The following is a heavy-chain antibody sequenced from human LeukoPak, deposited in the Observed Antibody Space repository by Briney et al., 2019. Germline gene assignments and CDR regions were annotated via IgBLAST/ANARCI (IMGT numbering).Heavy chain of an antibody. D-gene: IGHD2-2*02. J-gene: IGHJ4*02. CDR2: IHHSGST. CDR1: GYSISSGYY. V-gene: IGHV4-38-2*01. CDR3: ARVEYCTSANCYIGGYY. Sequence: SETLSLTCAVSGYSISSGYYWVWIRQPPGKGLEWIGSIHHSGSTYYNPSLKSRVTISVDTAKNQFSLKLSSVTAADTAVYYCARVEYCTSANCYIGGYYWGQGTLVTVSS.